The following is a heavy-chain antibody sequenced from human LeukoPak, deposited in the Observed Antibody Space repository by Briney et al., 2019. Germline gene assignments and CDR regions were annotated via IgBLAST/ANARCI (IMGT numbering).Heavy chain of an antibody. CDR2: IYYSGST. J-gene: IGHJ4*02. CDR3: ARDRSGGIPY. D-gene: IGHD2-15*01. CDR1: GGSISSSSYY. V-gene: IGHV4-39*07. Sequence: SETLSLTCTVSGGSISSSSYYWGWIRQPPGKGLEWIGSIYYSGSTYYNPSLKSRVTISVDTSKNQFSLKLSSVTAADTAVYYCARDRSGGIPYWGQGTLVTVSS.